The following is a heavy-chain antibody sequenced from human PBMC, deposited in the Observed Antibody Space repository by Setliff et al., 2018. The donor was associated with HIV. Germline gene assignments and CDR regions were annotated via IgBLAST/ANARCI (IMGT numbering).Heavy chain of an antibody. CDR2: IYTSGST. Sequence: TLSLTCTVSGGSISSGSYYWSWIRQPAGKGLEWIGRIYTSGSTKYNPSLKSRVTISVDTSKNQFSLKVSSVTAADTAVYYSARVARGGHSSRWYYFDYWGQGTLVTVSS. D-gene: IGHD6-13*01. CDR3: ARVARGGHSSRWYYFDY. J-gene: IGHJ4*02. V-gene: IGHV4-61*02. CDR1: GGSISSGSYY.